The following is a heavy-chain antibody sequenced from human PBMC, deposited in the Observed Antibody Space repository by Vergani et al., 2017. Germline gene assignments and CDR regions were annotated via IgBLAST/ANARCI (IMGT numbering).Heavy chain of an antibody. CDR3: ARGNYYGSGTYVDP. CDR2: IYRGNET. V-gene: IGHV3-66*02. CDR1: GSTVSGNY. D-gene: IGHD3-10*01. Sequence: ELQLVESGGGLVQPGGSLRLSCAASGSTVSGNYMTWVRQAPGKGLEWVSHIYRGNETYYADSVKGPVTISRDTSKNTLHLQINNLRVEDTAVYYCARGNYYGSGTYVDPWGQGTLVTVSS. J-gene: IGHJ5*02.